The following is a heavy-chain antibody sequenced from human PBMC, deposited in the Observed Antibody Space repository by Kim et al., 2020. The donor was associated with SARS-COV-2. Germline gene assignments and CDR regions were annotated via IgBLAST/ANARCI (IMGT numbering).Heavy chain of an antibody. D-gene: IGHD3-10*01. CDR2: INPNSGGT. CDR1: GYTFTGYY. V-gene: IGHV1-2*02. CDR3: ARDRRGLVRGEFWFDP. Sequence: ASVKVSCKASGYTFTGYYMHWVRQAPGQGLEWMGWINPNSGGTNYAQKFQGRVTMTRDTSISTAYMELSRLRSDDTAVYYCARDRRGLVRGEFWFDPWGQGTLVTVSS. J-gene: IGHJ5*02.